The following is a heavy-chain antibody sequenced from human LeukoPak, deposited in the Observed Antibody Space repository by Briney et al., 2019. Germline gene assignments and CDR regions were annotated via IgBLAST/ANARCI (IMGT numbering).Heavy chain of an antibody. D-gene: IGHD3-22*01. CDR1: GFTFSNYW. Sequence: PGGSLRLSCAASGFTFSNYWMSWVRQAPGKGLEWVGRIKSIPDSGTTDYAAPVKGRFTISRDDSKTTLYLQMNSLRTEDTAVYYCTTAPPKKYYFDSSGYYILSAYFDSWGQGTLVTVSS. V-gene: IGHV3-15*01. CDR2: IKSIPDSGTT. CDR3: TTAPPKKYYFDSSGYYILSAYFDS. J-gene: IGHJ4*02.